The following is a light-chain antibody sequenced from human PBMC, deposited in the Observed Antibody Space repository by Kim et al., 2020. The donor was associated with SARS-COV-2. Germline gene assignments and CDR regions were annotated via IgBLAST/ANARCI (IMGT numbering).Light chain of an antibody. CDR1: YD. V-gene: IGLV1-40*01. Sequence: YDVHWYQQLPGAAPKLLIYTNINRPSGVHDRFFGSKSGTSASLAITGLQAADEADYYCQSYDSSLGGSVFGGGTQLTVL. J-gene: IGLJ2*01. CDR3: QSYDSSLGGSV. CDR2: TNI.